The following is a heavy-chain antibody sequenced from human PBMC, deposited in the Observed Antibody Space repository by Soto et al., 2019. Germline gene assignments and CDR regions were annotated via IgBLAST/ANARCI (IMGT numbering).Heavy chain of an antibody. CDR2: ISAYNGNT. D-gene: IGHD6-25*01. CDR3: ARDKTDGTYSSGVWFDP. Sequence: ASVKVSCKASGYTFTSYGISWVRQAPGQGLEWMGWISAYNGNTNYAQKLQGRVTMTTDTSTSTAYMELRSLRSDDTAVYYCARDKTDGTYSSGVWFDPWGQGTLVTVSS. J-gene: IGHJ5*02. V-gene: IGHV1-18*01. CDR1: GYTFTSYG.